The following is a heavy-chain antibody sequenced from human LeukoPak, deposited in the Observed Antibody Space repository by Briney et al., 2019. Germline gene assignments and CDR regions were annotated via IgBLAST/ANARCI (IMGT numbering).Heavy chain of an antibody. V-gene: IGHV3-30-3*01. J-gene: IGHJ4*02. Sequence: GGSLRLSCAVSGFTFSSYPMHWVRQAPGKGLEWVALISSDGSDKKYADSVKGRFTISRDNSRNTLYLQMHSLRVEDTAVYYCARDYPADYWGQGTLVTVSS. CDR2: ISSDGSDK. CDR1: GFTFSSYP. CDR3: ARDYPADY.